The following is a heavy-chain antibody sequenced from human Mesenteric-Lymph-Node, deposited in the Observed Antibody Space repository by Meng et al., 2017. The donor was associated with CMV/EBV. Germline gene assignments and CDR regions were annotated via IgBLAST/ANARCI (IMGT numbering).Heavy chain of an antibody. V-gene: IGHV4-34*01. J-gene: IGHJ4*02. Sequence: SETLSLTCAVYGGSFSGYYWSWIRQPPGKGLEWLGEINHSGSTNYNPSLKSRVTISVDTSKNQFSLKLSSVTAADTAVYYCAGGRGHDWGQGTLVTVSS. CDR3: AGGRGHD. CDR2: INHSGST. CDR1: GGSFSGYY.